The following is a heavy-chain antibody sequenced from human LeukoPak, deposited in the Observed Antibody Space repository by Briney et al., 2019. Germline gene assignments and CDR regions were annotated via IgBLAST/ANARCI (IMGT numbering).Heavy chain of an antibody. CDR2: ISSSSSYI. Sequence: GGSLRLSCAASGFTFSSYSMNWVRQAPGKGLEWVSSISSSSSYIYYADSVKGQFTISRDNAKNSLYLQMNSLRAEDTAVYYCARETWELPNDYWGQGTLVTVSS. CDR3: ARETWELPNDY. CDR1: GFTFSSYS. D-gene: IGHD1-26*01. V-gene: IGHV3-21*01. J-gene: IGHJ4*02.